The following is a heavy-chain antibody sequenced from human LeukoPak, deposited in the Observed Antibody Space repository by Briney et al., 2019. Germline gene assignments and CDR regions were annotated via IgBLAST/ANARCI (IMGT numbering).Heavy chain of an antibody. CDR3: TRGSYGDYGY. V-gene: IGHV3-21*01. CDR2: ISSDSKSI. Sequence: PGGSLRLSCAASGFIFSSFSMNWVRQALGKGLEWVSSISSDSKSIYYADSVKGRFIISRDNAKNSLFLQMDSLRAEDTALYYCTRGSYGDYGYWGQGTLVTVSS. CDR1: GFIFSSFS. J-gene: IGHJ4*02. D-gene: IGHD4-17*01.